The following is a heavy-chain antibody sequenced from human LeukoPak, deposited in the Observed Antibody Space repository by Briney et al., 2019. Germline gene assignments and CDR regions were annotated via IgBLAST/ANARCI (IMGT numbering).Heavy chain of an antibody. V-gene: IGHV5-51*01. CDR3: ARRYCSGSSCYLFDY. Sequence: GESLKISCKGSGYSFTNYWIGWVRQMPGKGLEWMGIIHPRDSDTRYSPSFQGQVTISADKTISTAYLQWSSLKASDTAMYYCARRYCSGSSCYLFDYWGQGTLVTVSS. D-gene: IGHD2-15*01. J-gene: IGHJ4*02. CDR1: GYSFTNYW. CDR2: IHPRDSDT.